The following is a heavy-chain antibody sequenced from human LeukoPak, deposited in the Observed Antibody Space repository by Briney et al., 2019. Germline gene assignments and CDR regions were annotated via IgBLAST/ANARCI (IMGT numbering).Heavy chain of an antibody. CDR3: ARDHGGYYFDY. J-gene: IGHJ4*02. D-gene: IGHD3-16*01. CDR2: IYYSGST. CDR1: GGSIASYY. V-gene: IGHV4-59*01. Sequence: SESLSLTCTVSGGSIASYYWSWFRQPPGKRLEWIGHIYYSGSTNYNPSLKSRVSISVDTSKNQFSLRLNSVTAADTAVYYCARDHGGYYFDYWGQGTLVTVSS.